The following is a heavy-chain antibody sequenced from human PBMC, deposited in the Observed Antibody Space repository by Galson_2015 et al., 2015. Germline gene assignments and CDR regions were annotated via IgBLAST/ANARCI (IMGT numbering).Heavy chain of an antibody. D-gene: IGHD1-1*01. CDR2: ISWNSGSI. Sequence: SLRLSCAASGFTFDDYAMHWVRQAPGKGLEWVSGISWNSGSIGYADSVKGRFTISRDNAKNSLYLQMNSLRAADTAVYYCARVRGPYKHFDYWGQGTLVTVSS. CDR1: GFTFDDYA. V-gene: IGHV3-9*01. J-gene: IGHJ4*02. CDR3: ARVRGPYKHFDY.